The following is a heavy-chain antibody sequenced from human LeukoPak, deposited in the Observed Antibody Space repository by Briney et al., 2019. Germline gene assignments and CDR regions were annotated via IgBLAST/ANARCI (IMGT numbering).Heavy chain of an antibody. Sequence: GGSLRLSCAASGFTFSSYGIHWVRQAPGKGLKWVAFIRSDGSNKYYADSVKGRFTISRDNSKNTVYLQMNSLRAEDTALYYCAKAGVIPLQYFDYWGQGTLVTVSS. CDR3: AKAGVIPLQYFDY. D-gene: IGHD3-10*01. CDR1: GFTFSSYG. V-gene: IGHV3-30*02. CDR2: IRSDGSNK. J-gene: IGHJ4*02.